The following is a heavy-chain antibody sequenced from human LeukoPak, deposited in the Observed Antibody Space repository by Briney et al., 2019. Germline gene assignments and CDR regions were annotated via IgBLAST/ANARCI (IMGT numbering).Heavy chain of an antibody. CDR3: ERDATMIGARSNAFDL. CDR2: ISSSSSTI. J-gene: IGHJ3*01. V-gene: IGHV3-48*01. CDR1: GFTFSSYS. Sequence: GGSLRLSCAASGFTFSSYSMNWVRQAPGKGREWVSYISSSSSTIYYADSVKGRFTISRDNAMNSLYLQINSLSAEDTAVYYRERDATMIGARSNAFDLCRQETMVTVYS. D-gene: IGHD3-22*01.